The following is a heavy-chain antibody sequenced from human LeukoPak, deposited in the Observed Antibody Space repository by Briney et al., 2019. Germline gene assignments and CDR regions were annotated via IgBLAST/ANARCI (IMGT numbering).Heavy chain of an antibody. CDR1: GYTFTGYY. Sequence: ASVKVSCKASGYTFTGYYMHWVRQAPGQGLGWMGRINPYSGGTNYAQKFQGRVTMTRDTFISTAYMEQSRLRSDDTAVYYCARELGAVAGYDYWGQGTLVTVSS. D-gene: IGHD6-19*01. CDR3: ARELGAVAGYDY. V-gene: IGHV1-2*06. J-gene: IGHJ4*02. CDR2: INPYSGGT.